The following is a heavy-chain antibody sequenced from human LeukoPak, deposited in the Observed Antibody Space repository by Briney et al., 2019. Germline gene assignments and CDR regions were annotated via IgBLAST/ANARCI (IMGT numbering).Heavy chain of an antibody. CDR3: SSSDYSNYVGSLGFDP. D-gene: IGHD4-11*01. CDR2: IRSKAYGGTT. CDR1: GFTFGDYA. J-gene: IGHJ5*02. V-gene: IGHV3-49*04. Sequence: GGSLRLSCTGSGFTFGDYALSWVRQAPGKGLEWVGFIRSKAYGGTTEYAASVKGRFTISRDDSKSIAYLQMNSLKTEDTAVYYCSSSDYSNYVGSLGFDPWGQGTLVTVSS.